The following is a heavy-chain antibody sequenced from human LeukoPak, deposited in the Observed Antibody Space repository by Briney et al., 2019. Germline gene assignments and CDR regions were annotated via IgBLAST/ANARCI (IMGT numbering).Heavy chain of an antibody. CDR3: ARGEWLTSFDY. Sequence: GGSLRLSCAASGFTFSSYAMHWVRQAPGKGLEWVAVISYDGSNKYYADSVKGRFTISRDNSKNTLYLQMNSLRAEDTAVYYCARGEWLTSFDYWGQGALVTVSS. CDR1: GFTFSSYA. CDR2: ISYDGSNK. J-gene: IGHJ4*02. D-gene: IGHD6-19*01. V-gene: IGHV3-30*04.